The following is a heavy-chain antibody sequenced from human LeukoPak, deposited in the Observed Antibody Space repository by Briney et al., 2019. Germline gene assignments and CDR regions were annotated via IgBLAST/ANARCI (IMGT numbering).Heavy chain of an antibody. V-gene: IGHV1-46*01. J-gene: IGHJ5*02. CDR2: INPSGGST. D-gene: IGHD2-21*01. CDR3: ATDVAHNWFDP. Sequence: ASVKVSCKASGYTFTSYYMHWVRQAPGQGLEWMGIINPSGGSTSYAQKFQGRVTMTRDTSTSTVYMELRSLRSDDTAVYYCATDVAHNWFDPWGQGTLVTVSS. CDR1: GYTFTSYY.